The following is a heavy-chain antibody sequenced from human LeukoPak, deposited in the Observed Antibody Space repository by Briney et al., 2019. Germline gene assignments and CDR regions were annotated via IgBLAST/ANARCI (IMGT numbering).Heavy chain of an antibody. Sequence: SVRVSCKASGYTFTTYGISGVRQAPGQGLKGMGWISAYNGNTNYAQKLQGRVTMTTDTSTSTAYMELRSLRSDDTAVYYCARDAWHQENAFDIWGQGTMVTVSS. CDR3: ARDAWHQENAFDI. V-gene: IGHV1-18*01. CDR1: GYTFTTYG. CDR2: ISAYNGNT. J-gene: IGHJ3*02. D-gene: IGHD2-2*01.